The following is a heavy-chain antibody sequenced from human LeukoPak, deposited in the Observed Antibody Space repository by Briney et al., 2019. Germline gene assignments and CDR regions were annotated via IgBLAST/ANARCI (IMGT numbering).Heavy chain of an antibody. CDR2: VSWNSDHT. D-gene: IGHD1-26*01. CDR3: ARLPRSHNQWEPQVENWFDP. Sequence: GGSLRLSCAASGFKFDDYTMHWVRRPPGKGLEWVSLVSWNSDHTSYADSVKGRFTISRDNSKNTLYLQMNSLRAEDTAVYYCARLPRSHNQWEPQVENWFDPWGQGTLVTVSS. CDR1: GFKFDDYT. V-gene: IGHV3-43*01. J-gene: IGHJ5*02.